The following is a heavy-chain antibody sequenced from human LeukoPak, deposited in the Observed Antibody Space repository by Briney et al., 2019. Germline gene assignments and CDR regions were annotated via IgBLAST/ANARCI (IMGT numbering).Heavy chain of an antibody. J-gene: IGHJ4*02. CDR3: ARGIYFSSSDY. Sequence: GASVKVSCEVSGYPFTSYDINWVRQASGQGLEWVGWMNPNSGDTKYAQKFQGRVTITRSTSINTSYMEVSSLTSDDTAVYYCARGIYFSSSDYWGQGTLVTVSS. CDR1: GYPFTSYD. V-gene: IGHV1-8*01. D-gene: IGHD6-6*01. CDR2: MNPNSGDT.